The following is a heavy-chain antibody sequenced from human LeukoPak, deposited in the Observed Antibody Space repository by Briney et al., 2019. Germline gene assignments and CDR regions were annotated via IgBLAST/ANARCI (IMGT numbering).Heavy chain of an antibody. Sequence: PSETLSLTCTVSGGSISSGDYYWSWIRQPPGKGLEWIGYIYYSGSAYYSPSLKSRVIISVDTSKNQFSLKLSSVTAADTAVYYCARLTSGTHPNFDYWGQGTLVTVSS. V-gene: IGHV4-30-4*01. D-gene: IGHD3-10*01. J-gene: IGHJ4*02. CDR3: ARLTSGTHPNFDY. CDR2: IYYSGSA. CDR1: GGSISSGDYY.